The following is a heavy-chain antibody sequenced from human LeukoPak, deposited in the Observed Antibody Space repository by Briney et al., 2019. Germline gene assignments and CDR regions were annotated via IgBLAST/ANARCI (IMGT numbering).Heavy chain of an antibody. CDR2: ITSDSAYI. CDR3: ARYGVPRSTSYIDY. CDR1: GFTFSTYA. V-gene: IGHV3-21*01. J-gene: IGHJ4*02. Sequence: GGSLRLSCAASGFTFSTYALNWVRQAPGEGLEWVSTITSDSAYIYYADSVKGRFTISRDNAKNSLYLQMNSLRAEDTAVYYCARYGVPRSTSYIDYWGQGALVTVSS. D-gene: IGHD2-2*01.